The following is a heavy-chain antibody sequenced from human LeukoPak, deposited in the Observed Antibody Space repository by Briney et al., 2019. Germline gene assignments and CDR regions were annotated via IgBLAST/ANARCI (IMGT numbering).Heavy chain of an antibody. J-gene: IGHJ4*02. CDR1: GFTLSSYA. V-gene: IGHV3-23*01. CDR3: ARDDYGLDY. D-gene: IGHD4-17*01. Sequence: GGSLRLSCAASGFTLSSYAMSWVRQAPGKGLEWVSSVSASGGSTNYADSVKGRFTISRDNSKNTVYLQMNSLRAEDTAVYYCARDDYGLDYWGQGTLVTVSS. CDR2: VSASGGST.